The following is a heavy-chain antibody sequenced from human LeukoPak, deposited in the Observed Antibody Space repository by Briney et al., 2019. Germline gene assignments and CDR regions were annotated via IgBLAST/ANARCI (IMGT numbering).Heavy chain of an antibody. Sequence: GGSLRLSCAASGFSFSSYWMSWVRQAPGKGLDWVANIKQDGSEKHYVDSVKGRFTISRDNAKNSLYLQMNSLRAEDTAVYYCASETSGSYYQYLGYWGQGTLVTVPS. D-gene: IGHD3-10*01. J-gene: IGHJ4*02. V-gene: IGHV3-7*01. CDR3: ASETSGSYYQYLGY. CDR2: IKQDGSEK. CDR1: GFSFSSYW.